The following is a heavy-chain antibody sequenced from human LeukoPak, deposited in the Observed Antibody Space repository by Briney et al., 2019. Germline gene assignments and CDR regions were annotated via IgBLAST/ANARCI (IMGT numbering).Heavy chain of an antibody. V-gene: IGHV4-39*01. D-gene: IGHD5-18*01. Sequence: SETLSLTCTVSGVSISSSSYYWGWIRQPPGRGLEWIGSIYYSGSTYYNPSLRSRVTISVDTSKNQFSLKLSSVTAADTAVYYCARRPLTAMDHWYFDYWGQGTLVTVSS. CDR1: GVSISSSSYY. J-gene: IGHJ4*02. CDR3: ARRPLTAMDHWYFDY. CDR2: IYYSGST.